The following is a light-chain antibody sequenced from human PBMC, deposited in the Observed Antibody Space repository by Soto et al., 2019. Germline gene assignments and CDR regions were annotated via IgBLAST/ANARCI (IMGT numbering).Light chain of an antibody. J-gene: IGLJ2*01. Sequence: QSALTKPASVSGSPGQSITISCTGTSSDVGGYNYVSWFQHHPGKAPKLMIYDVSNRPSGVSYRFSGSKSGNTASLTISGLQDEDEADYYCSSYTSSSTPIFGGGTKLTVL. CDR3: SSYTSSSTPI. CDR2: DVS. CDR1: SSDVGGYNY. V-gene: IGLV2-14*03.